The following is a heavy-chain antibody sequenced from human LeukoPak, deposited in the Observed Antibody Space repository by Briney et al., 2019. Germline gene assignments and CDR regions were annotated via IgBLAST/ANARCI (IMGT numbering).Heavy chain of an antibody. J-gene: IGHJ3*02. CDR3: ARDLGYYDSSGLAFDI. V-gene: IGHV3-23*01. CDR2: ISGSGGST. CDR1: GFTFSSYA. D-gene: IGHD3-22*01. Sequence: PGGSLRLSCAASGFTFSSYAMSWVRQAPGKGLEWVSAISGSGGSTYYADSVKGRFTISRDNSKNTLYLQMNSLRAEDTAVYYCARDLGYYDSSGLAFDIWGQGTMVTVSS.